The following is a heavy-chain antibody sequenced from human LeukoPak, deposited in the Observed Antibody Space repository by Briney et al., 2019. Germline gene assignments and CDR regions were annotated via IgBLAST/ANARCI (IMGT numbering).Heavy chain of an antibody. CDR2: IIPIFGTA. D-gene: IGHD3-10*01. J-gene: IGHJ4*02. CDR1: GGTFSSYA. Sequence: GASVKVSCKASGGTFSSYAISWVRQAPGQGLEWMGRIIPIFGTANYAQKFQGRVTITADKSTSTAYMELSSLRSEDTAVHYCAREALLWFGESAGWGQGTLVTVSS. V-gene: IGHV1-69*06. CDR3: AREALLWFGESAG.